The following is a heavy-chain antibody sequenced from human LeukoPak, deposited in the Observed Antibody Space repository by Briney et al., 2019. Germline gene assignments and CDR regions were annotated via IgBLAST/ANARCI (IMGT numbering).Heavy chain of an antibody. V-gene: IGHV3-48*03. CDR1: GFTFSSYE. D-gene: IGHD6-19*01. J-gene: IGHJ4*02. CDR3: ARADRDSDWYIDDC. CDR2: ISSSGSTI. Sequence: PGGSLRLSCAASGFTFSSYEMNWVRQAPGKGLEWVSYISSSGSTIYYADSVKGRFTISRDNAKNSLYLQMNSLRAEDTAVYYCARADRDSDWYIDDCWGQGTLVTVSS.